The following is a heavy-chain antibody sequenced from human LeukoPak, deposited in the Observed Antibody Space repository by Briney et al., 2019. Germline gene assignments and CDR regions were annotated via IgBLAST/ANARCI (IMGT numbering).Heavy chain of an antibody. J-gene: IGHJ4*02. CDR3: ARDSPLKGYNSGWATNSFDF. CDR2: VTGGAVAT. CDR1: GFNFRSYA. Sequence: GGSLRLSCAASGFNFRSYAMSWVRQAPGKGLEWVSTVTGGAVATHYADFVRGRHTISRDNSKNTLYLQMNSLRAEDTAVYYCARDSPLKGYNSGWATNSFDFWGQGTLVTVSS. V-gene: IGHV3-23*01. D-gene: IGHD6-19*01.